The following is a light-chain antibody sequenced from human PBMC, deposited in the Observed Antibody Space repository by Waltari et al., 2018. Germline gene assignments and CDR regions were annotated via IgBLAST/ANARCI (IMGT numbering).Light chain of an antibody. CDR3: SSRDSGAHRHV. CDR2: GQN. J-gene: IGLJ1*01. Sequence: SSELTQDPAVSVALGQTVRITCQGDSLRSYYATWYQQKAGLAPILVIYGQNNRPSGIPDRFSGSYSGRTASLTITGAQAEDEADYYCSSRDSGAHRHVFGTGTKVTVL. CDR1: SLRSYY. V-gene: IGLV3-19*01.